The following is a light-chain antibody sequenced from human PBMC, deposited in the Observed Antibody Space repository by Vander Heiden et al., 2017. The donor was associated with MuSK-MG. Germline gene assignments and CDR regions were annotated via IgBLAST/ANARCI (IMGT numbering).Light chain of an antibody. CDR2: WAS. J-gene: IGKJ2*01. Sequence: DIVMTQSPASLAVSLGERATINCRSSQSVLYTSDNKNYLAGYQRKPGQPPKLLIYWASTRESGVPDRCSGSGSGTDFTLTISSLQAEDVAVYYCQQDDSAPHTFGQGTKLQIK. CDR1: QSVLYTSDNKNY. CDR3: QQDDSAPHT. V-gene: IGKV4-1*01.